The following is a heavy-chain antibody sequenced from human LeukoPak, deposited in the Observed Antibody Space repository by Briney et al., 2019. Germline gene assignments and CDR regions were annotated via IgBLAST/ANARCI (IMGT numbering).Heavy chain of an antibody. J-gene: IGHJ4*02. Sequence: GGSLRLSGAASGITFSSYAMSWVRQAPGKGLEWVSGISGGGGSTYYADSVKGRFTISRDNSKNTVYLQMNSLSAEDTAIYYCAPLTGYLILDYWGPGTLVTVSS. D-gene: IGHD3-9*01. CDR3: APLTGYLILDY. V-gene: IGHV3-23*01. CDR1: GITFSSYA. CDR2: ISGGGGST.